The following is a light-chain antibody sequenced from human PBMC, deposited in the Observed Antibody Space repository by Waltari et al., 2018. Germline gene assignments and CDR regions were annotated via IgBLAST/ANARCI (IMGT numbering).Light chain of an antibody. V-gene: IGKV3-20*01. CDR1: QSIGGA. CDR2: GAS. Sequence: ASQSIGGALAWYQQKSGQAPRLLIYGASNRATGIPDRFSGSGSGTDFTLTIRSPEPADFALFYCPHSVHSAFPFPNFGVGPQVE. J-gene: IGKJ4*01. CDR3: PHSVHSAFPFPN.